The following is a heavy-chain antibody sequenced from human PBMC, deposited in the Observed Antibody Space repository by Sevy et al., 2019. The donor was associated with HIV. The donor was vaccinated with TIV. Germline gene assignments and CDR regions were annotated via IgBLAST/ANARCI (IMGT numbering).Heavy chain of an antibody. J-gene: IGHJ3*02. CDR1: GFTFSDYY. CDR2: ISASGGTI. CDR3: ARDSLSLCAFDI. Sequence: GGSLRLSCAASGFTFSDYYMNWIRQAPGKGLEWVSYISASGGTIYYADSVKGRFTISRDNAKNSLYLQMNSLRTEDTAVYYCARDSLSLCAFDIWGQGTMVTVSS. V-gene: IGHV3-11*01.